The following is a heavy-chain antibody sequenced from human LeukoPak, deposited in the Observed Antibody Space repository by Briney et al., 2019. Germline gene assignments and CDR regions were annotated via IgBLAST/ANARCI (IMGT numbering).Heavy chain of an antibody. CDR3: ARSSATGDYFDY. J-gene: IGHJ4*02. V-gene: IGHV5-51*01. CDR2: IYPGDSNT. D-gene: IGHD7-27*01. CDR1: GYSFTSYW. Sequence: GESLKISCQASGYSFTSYWIGWVRQMPGKGLEWMGIIYPGDSNTRYSPSFQGQVTISADKSISTAYLQWSSLKASDTAMYYCARSSATGDYFDYWGQGTLVTASS.